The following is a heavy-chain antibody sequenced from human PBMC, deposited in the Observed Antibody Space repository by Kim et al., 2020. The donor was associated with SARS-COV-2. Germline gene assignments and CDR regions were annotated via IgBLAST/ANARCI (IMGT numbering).Heavy chain of an antibody. Sequence: GESLKISCKGSAENFNSFWIGWVRQMPGKGLEWMGLIYPFDSDTKYSTSFEGQVTISADESTSTAYLHWSSLKASDTAIYYCARRGDDFGSGYFDFWGQGTQVTVSS. V-gene: IGHV5-51*01. CDR3: ARRGDDFGSGYFDF. D-gene: IGHD3-3*01. CDR1: AENFNSFW. CDR2: IYPFDSDT. J-gene: IGHJ4*02.